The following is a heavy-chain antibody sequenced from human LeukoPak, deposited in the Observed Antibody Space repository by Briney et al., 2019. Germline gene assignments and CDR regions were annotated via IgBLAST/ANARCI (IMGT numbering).Heavy chain of an antibody. CDR3: ARSGDYDILTGYRDFDL. J-gene: IGHJ2*01. Sequence: GASVNVSCKASGYTFTSYGINWVRQAPGQGLEWMGWISAYNGNTNYAQKLQGRVTMTTDTSTSTAYMELRSLRSDDTAVYYCARSGDYDILTGYRDFDLWGRGTLVTVSS. CDR1: GYTFTSYG. CDR2: ISAYNGNT. V-gene: IGHV1-18*01. D-gene: IGHD3-9*01.